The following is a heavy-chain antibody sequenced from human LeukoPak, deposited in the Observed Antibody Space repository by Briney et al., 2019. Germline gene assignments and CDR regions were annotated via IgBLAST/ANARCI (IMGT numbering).Heavy chain of an antibody. CDR1: GFSFSTYA. D-gene: IGHD2-2*01. CDR3: ARLRDIVVGPAASFDY. CDR2: ISSSSSYI. Sequence: GGSLRLSCAASGFSFSTYAMSWVRQAPGEGLEWVSSISSSSSYIYYADSVKGRFTISRDNAKNSLYLQMNSMRAEDTAVYYCARLRDIVVGPAASFDYWGQGTLVTVSS. V-gene: IGHV3-21*01. J-gene: IGHJ4*02.